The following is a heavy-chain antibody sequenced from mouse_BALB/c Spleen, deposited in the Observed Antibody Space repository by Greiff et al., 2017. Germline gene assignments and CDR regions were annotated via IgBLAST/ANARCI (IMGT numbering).Heavy chain of an antibody. CDR3: ARDALYDGYFHY. V-gene: IGHV5-4*02. Sequence: EVHLVESGGGLVKPGGSLKLSCAASGFTFSDYYMYWVRQTPEKRLEWVATISDGGSYTYYPDSVKGRFTISRDNAKNNLYLQMSSLKSEDTAMYYCARDALYDGYFHYWGQGTTLTVSS. D-gene: IGHD2-3*01. J-gene: IGHJ2*01. CDR2: ISDGGSYT. CDR1: GFTFSDYY.